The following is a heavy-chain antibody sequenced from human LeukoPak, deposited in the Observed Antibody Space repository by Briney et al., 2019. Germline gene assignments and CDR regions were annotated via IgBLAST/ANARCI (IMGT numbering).Heavy chain of an antibody. V-gene: IGHV3-9*01. CDR1: GFTFDDYA. D-gene: IGHD6-13*01. J-gene: IGHJ4*02. CDR3: AKDEGSSWPNYFDY. Sequence: GGSLRLSCAASGFTFDDYAMHWVRQAPGKGLEWVSGISWNSGSIGYADSVKGRFTISRDNAKNSLYLQMNSLRAEDTALYYCAKDEGSSWPNYFDYWGQGTPVTVSS. CDR2: ISWNSGSI.